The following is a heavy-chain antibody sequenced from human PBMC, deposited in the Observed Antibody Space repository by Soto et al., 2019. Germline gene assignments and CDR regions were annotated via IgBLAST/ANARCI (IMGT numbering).Heavy chain of an antibody. CDR3: ARAKLDYYDSSGYSLYFAY. D-gene: IGHD3-22*01. J-gene: IGHJ4*02. CDR1: GGSISSYY. CDR2: IYNRGST. V-gene: IGHV4-59*01. Sequence: PSETLSLTCTVSGGSISSYYWSWIRQPPGKGLEWIGYIYNRGSTNYNPSLKSRVTISVDTSNKQFSLKLSSVTAADTAVYYCARAKLDYYDSSGYSLYFAYWGQGTLVTVSS.